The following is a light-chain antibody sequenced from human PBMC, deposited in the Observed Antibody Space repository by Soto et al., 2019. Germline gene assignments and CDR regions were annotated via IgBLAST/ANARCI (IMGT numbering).Light chain of an antibody. V-gene: IGKV3-20*01. CDR2: GAS. Sequence: EIVLTQSPVTLSLSPGGRATLSCRASQSVSSSYLAWYQQKPGRAPRLLIYGASSRATGIPDRFSGSGSGTDFTLTISRLEPEDLAVYYCQQYGGSPRTFGQGTKVDIK. J-gene: IGKJ1*01. CDR3: QQYGGSPRT. CDR1: QSVSSSY.